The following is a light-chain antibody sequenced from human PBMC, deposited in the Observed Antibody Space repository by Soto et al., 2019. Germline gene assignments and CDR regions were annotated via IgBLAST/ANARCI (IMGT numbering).Light chain of an antibody. CDR2: GAP. CDR3: QQSYSTPIT. V-gene: IGKV1-39*01. Sequence: DIQMTQSPSYLSASVGDRVTITCRASQSISGYLNWYQQKPGKAPNLLIYGAPSLQSGVPSRFSGSGSGTDFTLTINSLHPEDFATYYCQQSYSTPITFGQGTRLENK. CDR1: QSISGY. J-gene: IGKJ5*01.